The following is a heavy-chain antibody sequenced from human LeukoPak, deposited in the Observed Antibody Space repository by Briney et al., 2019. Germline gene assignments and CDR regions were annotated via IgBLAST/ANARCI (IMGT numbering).Heavy chain of an antibody. CDR2: IWYDGSKT. J-gene: IGHJ4*02. V-gene: IGHV3-33*06. Sequence: PGGSLRLSCAASGFTFSGYGMNWVRQAPGKGLDWLAIIWYDGSKTHYADSVKGRFTISRDNSENTLYLQMNDLRADDTAVYYCAKSNGDYKKGFDYWGQGTLVTVSS. CDR3: AKSNGDYKKGFDY. CDR1: GFTFSGYG. D-gene: IGHD2-21*02.